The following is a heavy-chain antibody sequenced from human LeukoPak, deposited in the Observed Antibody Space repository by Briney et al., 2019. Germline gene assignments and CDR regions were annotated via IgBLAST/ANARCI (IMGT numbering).Heavy chain of an antibody. D-gene: IGHD1-26*01. Sequence: GASLRLSCAASGFTFSSYGMHWVRQAPGKGLEWVAFIRYDGSNKYYADSVKGRFTISRDNSKNTLYLQMNSLRAEDTAVYYCAKDRSGSYPDYFDYWGQGTLVTVSS. V-gene: IGHV3-30*02. CDR1: GFTFSSYG. CDR3: AKDRSGSYPDYFDY. CDR2: IRYDGSNK. J-gene: IGHJ4*02.